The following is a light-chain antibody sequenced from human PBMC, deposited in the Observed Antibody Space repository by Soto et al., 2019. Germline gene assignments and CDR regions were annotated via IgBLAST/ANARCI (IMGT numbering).Light chain of an antibody. V-gene: IGKV3-20*01. CDR1: QSVSNNY. J-gene: IGKJ1*01. Sequence: VLTPAPGTLRMPQAARATLSCRARQSVSNNYLAWYQQKPGQAPRLLIYGASNRATGIPDRFSGSWSGTEFTLTISILEQEDFAVYYCQQNGSSGTFGQGTKVDIK. CDR2: GAS. CDR3: QQNGSSGT.